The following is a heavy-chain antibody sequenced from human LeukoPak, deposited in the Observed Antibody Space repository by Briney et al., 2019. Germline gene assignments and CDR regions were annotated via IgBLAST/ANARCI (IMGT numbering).Heavy chain of an antibody. D-gene: IGHD3-10*01. CDR2: INHSGST. CDR1: GGSFSGYY. V-gene: IGHV4-34*01. Sequence: SETLSLTCAVYGGSFSGYYWSWIRQPPGKGLEWIGEINHSGSTNYNPSLKSRVTISVDTSKNQFSLKLSSVTAADTAVYYCARVFGYYYYYTDVWGKGTTVTVSS. CDR3: ARVFGYYYYYTDV. J-gene: IGHJ6*03.